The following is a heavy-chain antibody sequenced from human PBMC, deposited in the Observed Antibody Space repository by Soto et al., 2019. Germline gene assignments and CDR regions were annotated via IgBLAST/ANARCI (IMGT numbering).Heavy chain of an antibody. D-gene: IGHD6-6*01. CDR1: GGTFSSYA. CDR3: ARDRGYSSSYYYYGMDV. Sequence: SVKVSCKASGGTFSSYAISWVRQAPGQGLEWMGGIIPIFGTANYAQKFQGRVTITADESTSTAYMELSSLRSEDTAVYYCARDRGYSSSYYYYGMDVWGQGTTVTVS. J-gene: IGHJ6*02. CDR2: IIPIFGTA. V-gene: IGHV1-69*13.